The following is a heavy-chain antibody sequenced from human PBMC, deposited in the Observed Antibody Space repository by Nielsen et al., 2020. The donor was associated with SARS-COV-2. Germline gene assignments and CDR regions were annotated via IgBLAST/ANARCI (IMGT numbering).Heavy chain of an antibody. V-gene: IGHV3-7*03. CDR1: GFTFSSYW. D-gene: IGHD5-18*01. CDR3: ARPLYSYGPYYFDY. Sequence: GESLKISCAASGFTFSSYWMSWVRQAPGKGLEWVANIKQDGSEKYYVDSVKGRFTISRDNAKNSLYLQMNSLRVEDTAVYYCARPLYSYGPYYFDYWGQGTLVTVSS. J-gene: IGHJ4*02. CDR2: IKQDGSEK.